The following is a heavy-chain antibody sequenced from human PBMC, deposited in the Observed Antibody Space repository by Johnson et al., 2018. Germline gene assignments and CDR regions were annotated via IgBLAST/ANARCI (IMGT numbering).Heavy chain of an antibody. CDR2: INSDGSGI. CDR1: EFTFSIYW. V-gene: IGHV3-74*01. D-gene: IGHD3-16*01. CDR3: ARAWGASGAHYLDV. J-gene: IGHJ6*03. Sequence: VQLQESGGGLVQPGGSLRLSCAASEFTFSIYWMHWVRQAPGKGLVWVSRINSDGSGIIYADSVKGRFTISRDNAKNTLYLKMNSLRVEDTAVYYCARAWGASGAHYLDVWGKGTTVTVSS.